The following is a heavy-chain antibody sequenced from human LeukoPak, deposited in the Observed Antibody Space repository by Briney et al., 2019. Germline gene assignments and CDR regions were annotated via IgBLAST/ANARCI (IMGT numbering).Heavy chain of an antibody. CDR1: GGSISPFF. V-gene: IGHV4-59*08. D-gene: IGHD3-22*01. CDR2: IYYNGVT. Sequence: SETLSLTCSVSGGSISPFFWSCIRQPPGKGLEWIGYIYYNGVTNYNPSLESRVTISVDTSKNQFSLELTSLTAADSAVYFCARYGLSDTSGYFFGYWGQGAQVTVSS. J-gene: IGHJ4*02. CDR3: ARYGLSDTSGYFFGY.